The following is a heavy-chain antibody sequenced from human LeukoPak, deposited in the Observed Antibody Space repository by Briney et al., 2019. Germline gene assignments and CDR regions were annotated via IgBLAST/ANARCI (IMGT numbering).Heavy chain of an antibody. CDR1: GGSISSSSYY. J-gene: IGHJ5*02. CDR2: IYYSGST. V-gene: IGHV4-39*01. Sequence: SETLSLTCTVSGGSISSSSYYWGWIRQPPGKGLEWIGSIYYSGSTYYNPSLKSRVTISVDTSKNQFSLKLSSVTAADTAVYYCARHFRTLSIVVVIYWFDPWGQGTLVTVSS. CDR3: ARHFRTLSIVVVIYWFDP. D-gene: IGHD3-22*01.